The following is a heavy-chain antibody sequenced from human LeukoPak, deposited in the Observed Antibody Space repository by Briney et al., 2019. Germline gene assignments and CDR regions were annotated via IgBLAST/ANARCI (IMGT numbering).Heavy chain of an antibody. D-gene: IGHD1-20*01. Sequence: SETLSLTCTVSGGSISSSSYYWGWIRQPPGKGLEWIGSINYSGSTYYNPSLKSRVTISVDKTKNEFSLKLSSVTAADTAIYYCARRITGTLAPSASWGQGTLVTVSS. CDR3: ARRITGTLAPSAS. J-gene: IGHJ5*02. CDR1: GGSISSSSYY. CDR2: INYSGST. V-gene: IGHV4-39*07.